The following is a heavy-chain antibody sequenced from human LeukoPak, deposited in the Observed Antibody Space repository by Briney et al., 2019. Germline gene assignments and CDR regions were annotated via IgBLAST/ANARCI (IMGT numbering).Heavy chain of an antibody. CDR3: ARERYGSGSYSDY. J-gene: IGHJ4*02. D-gene: IGHD3-10*01. Sequence: SETLSLTCTVSGYSISNDNHWGWIRQPPGKGLEWVGSIYHTGTTYYSPSLKSRVTISVDTSKNHFSLKLSSVTAADTAVYYCARERYGSGSYSDYWGQGTLVTVSS. V-gene: IGHV4-38-2*02. CDR1: GYSISNDNH. CDR2: IYHTGTT.